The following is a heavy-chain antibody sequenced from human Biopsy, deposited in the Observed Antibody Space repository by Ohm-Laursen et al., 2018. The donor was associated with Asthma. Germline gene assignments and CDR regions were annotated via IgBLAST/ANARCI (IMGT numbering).Heavy chain of an antibody. D-gene: IGHD3-3*02. V-gene: IGHV3-7*01. Sequence: SLRLSCAASGFTFGDYWMSWVCQVPGKGLEWVANIKHGGSEKNHVDSLKGRFTISRDNAKNSLYLQMNSLRAEDTAVYYCARTFHFWSPYHAEHYQLWGQGTLVTVSS. CDR2: IKHGGSEK. CDR1: GFTFGDYW. J-gene: IGHJ1*01. CDR3: ARTFHFWSPYHAEHYQL.